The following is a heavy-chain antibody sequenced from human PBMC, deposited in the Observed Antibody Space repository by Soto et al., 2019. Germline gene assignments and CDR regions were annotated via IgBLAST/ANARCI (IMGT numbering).Heavy chain of an antibody. J-gene: IGHJ4*02. CDR2: IEQDGSER. CDR3: ARDVGPITIFGEALSGYFDF. V-gene: IGHV3-7*03. CDR1: GFSFGTYW. D-gene: IGHD3-3*01. Sequence: GGLRLSCAVSGFSFGTYWMSWVRQAPGKGLEWLASIEQDGSERYYLDSVKGRFTISRDNAKDSLSLQMNSLRGEDTAFYYCARDVGPITIFGEALSGYFDFWGQGTLVTVSS.